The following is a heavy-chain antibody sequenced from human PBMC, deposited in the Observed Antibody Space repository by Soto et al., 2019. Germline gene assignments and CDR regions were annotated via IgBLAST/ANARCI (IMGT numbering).Heavy chain of an antibody. Sequence: KQSQTLSLTCAISGDSVSSNSAAWNWIRQSPSRGLEWLGRTYYRSKWYNDYAVSVKSRITINPDTSKNQFSLQLNSVTPEDTAVYYCARDTYRFPAYSSGWYVFDYWGQGTLVTVSS. CDR3: ARDTYRFPAYSSGWYVFDY. V-gene: IGHV6-1*01. CDR2: TYYRSKWYN. J-gene: IGHJ4*02. D-gene: IGHD6-19*01. CDR1: GDSVSSNSAA.